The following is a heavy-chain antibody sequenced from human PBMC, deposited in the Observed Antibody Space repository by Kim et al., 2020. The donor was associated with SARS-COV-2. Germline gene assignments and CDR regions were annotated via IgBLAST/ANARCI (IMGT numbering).Heavy chain of an antibody. V-gene: IGHV4-61*01. Sequence: SETLSLTCTVSGGSVSSGSYYWSWIRQPPGKGLEWIGYIYYSGSTNYNPSLKSRVTISVDTSKNQFSLKLSSVTAADTAVYYCARYYDFSYYFDYWGQGTLVTVSS. CDR1: GGSVSSGSYY. D-gene: IGHD3-3*01. J-gene: IGHJ4*02. CDR2: IYYSGST. CDR3: ARYYDFSYYFDY.